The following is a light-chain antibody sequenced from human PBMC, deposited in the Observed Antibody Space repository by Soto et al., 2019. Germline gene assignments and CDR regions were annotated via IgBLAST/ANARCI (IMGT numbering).Light chain of an antibody. CDR1: SSDVGGYNH. V-gene: IGLV2-14*01. CDR3: CSYTSSSIRV. Sequence: QSALTQPASVSGSPGQSITISCTGTSSDVGGYNHVSWYQQHPGKAPKLIIYEVRNRPSGVYNRLSGSKSGNTASLTISGLQADDEAEYYCCSYTSSSIRVFGGGTKLTVL. CDR2: EVR. J-gene: IGLJ3*02.